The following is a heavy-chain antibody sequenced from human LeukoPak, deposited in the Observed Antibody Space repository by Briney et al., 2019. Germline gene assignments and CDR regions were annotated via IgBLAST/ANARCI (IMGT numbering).Heavy chain of an antibody. CDR3: ARDLSGSLYFDY. V-gene: IGHV4-4*07. CDR1: GASISSYY. Sequence: SSETPSLTCTVSGASISSYYYNWIRQTAGRGLEWIGRLYISGSTDYNPSLKSRVTISVDTSKNQFSLRLSSVTAADTAVYFCARDLSGSLYFDYWGQGVLVTVSS. CDR2: LYISGST. J-gene: IGHJ4*02. D-gene: IGHD3-10*01.